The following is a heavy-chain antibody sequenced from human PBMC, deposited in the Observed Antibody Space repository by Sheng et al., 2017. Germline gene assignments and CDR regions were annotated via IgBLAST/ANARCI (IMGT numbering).Heavy chain of an antibody. Sequence: EVQLAESGGGLVQPGGSQRLSCAASGFTFSSHAMSWVRQAPGKGLEWVSTISGSAANTYYADAVKGRFTISRDNSKNTLYLHMNSLRAEDTAVYHCAKGVGDYYDSSGVDYWGQGTLVTVSS. D-gene: IGHD3-22*01. CDR3: AKGVGDYYDSSGVDY. CDR1: GFTFSSHA. J-gene: IGHJ4*02. V-gene: IGHV3-23*04. CDR2: ISGSAANT.